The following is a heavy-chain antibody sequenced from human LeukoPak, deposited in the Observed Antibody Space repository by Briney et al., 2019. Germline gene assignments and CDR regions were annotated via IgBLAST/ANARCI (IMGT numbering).Heavy chain of an antibody. Sequence: GGSLRLSCAASGFTFCSYGMSWVRQAPGKGLEWVSAISGSGGSTYYADSVKGRFTISRDNSKNTLYLQMNSLRAEDTAVYYCAKDWGEYFDYVWGSFTSFDSWGQGTLVTVSS. CDR3: AKDWGEYFDYVWGSFTSFDS. V-gene: IGHV3-23*01. CDR1: GFTFCSYG. CDR2: ISGSGGST. J-gene: IGHJ4*02. D-gene: IGHD3-16*01.